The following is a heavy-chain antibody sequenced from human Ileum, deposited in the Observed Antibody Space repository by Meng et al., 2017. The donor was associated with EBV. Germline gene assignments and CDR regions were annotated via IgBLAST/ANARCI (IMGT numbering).Heavy chain of an antibody. Sequence: QVQLVASGGGLVKLGGSLRLSCAASGFTFSNYYMNWIRQAPGKGLEWVSFISSTGSTTYYADSVKGRFTVSRDNAKNSLFLQMHSLRAEDTAVYYCVYSSSFHWGQGTLVTVSS. V-gene: IGHV3-11*01. J-gene: IGHJ4*02. D-gene: IGHD6-13*01. CDR2: ISSTGSTT. CDR3: VYSSSFH. CDR1: GFTFSNYY.